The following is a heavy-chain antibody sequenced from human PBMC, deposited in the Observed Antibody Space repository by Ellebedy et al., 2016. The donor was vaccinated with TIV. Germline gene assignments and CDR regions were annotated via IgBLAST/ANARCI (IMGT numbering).Heavy chain of an antibody. V-gene: IGHV4-59*08. Sequence: MPSETLSLTCTVSGGSISSYYWSWIQQPPGKGLEWIGYIYYSGSTNYNPSLKSRVTISVDTSKNQFSLKLSSVTAADTAVYYCARVLYYDFWSGYYPHYYGMDVWGQGTTVTVSS. CDR1: GGSISSYY. D-gene: IGHD3-3*01. J-gene: IGHJ6*02. CDR2: IYYSGST. CDR3: ARVLYYDFWSGYYPHYYGMDV.